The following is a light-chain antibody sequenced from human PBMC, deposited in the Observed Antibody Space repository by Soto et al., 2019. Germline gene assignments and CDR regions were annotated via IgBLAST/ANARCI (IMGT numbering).Light chain of an antibody. Sequence: EIVLTQSPATLSLSPGERATLSCRDSQSVSSYLAWYQQKPGQAPRLLIYDASNRATGIPARFSGSGSGTDFTLTISSLEPEDFAVYYCQQRSNWPPTWTFGQGTKVEIK. CDR2: DAS. V-gene: IGKV3-11*01. CDR3: QQRSNWPPTWT. CDR1: QSVSSY. J-gene: IGKJ1*01.